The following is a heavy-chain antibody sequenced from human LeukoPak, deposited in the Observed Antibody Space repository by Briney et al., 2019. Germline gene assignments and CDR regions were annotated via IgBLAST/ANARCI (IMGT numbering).Heavy chain of an antibody. Sequence: ASVTVSCKASGYTFTSYGISWVRQAPGQGLEWMGWISAYNGNTNYAQKLQGRVTMTTDTSTSTAYMELRSLRSDDTAVYYCARDRERKYYYDSSGYYWFDPWGQGTLVTVSS. CDR2: ISAYNGNT. CDR3: ARDRERKYYYDSSGYYWFDP. J-gene: IGHJ5*02. D-gene: IGHD3-22*01. V-gene: IGHV1-18*01. CDR1: GYTFTSYG.